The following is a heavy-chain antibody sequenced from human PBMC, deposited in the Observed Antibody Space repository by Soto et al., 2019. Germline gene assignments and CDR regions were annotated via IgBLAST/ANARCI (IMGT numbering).Heavy chain of an antibody. CDR2: IYYSGST. J-gene: IGHJ5*02. CDR3: ARVVIAVAGNWFDP. CDR1: GGSVSSGSYY. Sequence: QVQLQESGPGLVKPSETLSLTCTVSGGSVSSGSYYWSWIRQPPGKGLEWIGYIYYSGSTNYNPSPKSRVTISVDTSKNQFSLKLSSVTAADTAVYYCARVVIAVAGNWFDPWGQGTLVTVSS. V-gene: IGHV4-61*01. D-gene: IGHD6-19*01.